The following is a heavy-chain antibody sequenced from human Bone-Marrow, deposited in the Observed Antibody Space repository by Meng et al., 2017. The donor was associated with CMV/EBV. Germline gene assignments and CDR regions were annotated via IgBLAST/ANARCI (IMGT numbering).Heavy chain of an antibody. CDR1: GYTFTSYG. D-gene: IGHD3-22*01. J-gene: IGHJ5*02. Sequence: QVQLGQSGAEVKKPGASVKVSCKASGYTFTSYGISWVRQAPGQGLEWMGWISAYNGNTNYAQKLQGRVTMTTDTSTSTAYMELRSLRSDDTAVYYCARDLGDYYDSSGYYYGNWFDPWGQGTLVTVSS. CDR2: ISAYNGNT. V-gene: IGHV1-18*01. CDR3: ARDLGDYYDSSGYYYGNWFDP.